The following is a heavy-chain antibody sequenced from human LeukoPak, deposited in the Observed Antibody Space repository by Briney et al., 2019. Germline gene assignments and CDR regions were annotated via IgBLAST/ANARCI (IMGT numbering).Heavy chain of an antibody. CDR2: IYYSGST. CDR1: GGSISSYY. D-gene: IGHD2-2*01. V-gene: IGHV4-59*08. Sequence: SETLSLTCTVSGGSISSYYWSWIRQPPGKGLEWIGYIYYSGSTNYNPSFKSRVTISVDTSKNQFSLKLSSVTAADTAVYYCARRGLSADPYDYWGQGTLVTVSS. J-gene: IGHJ4*02. CDR3: ARRGLSADPYDY.